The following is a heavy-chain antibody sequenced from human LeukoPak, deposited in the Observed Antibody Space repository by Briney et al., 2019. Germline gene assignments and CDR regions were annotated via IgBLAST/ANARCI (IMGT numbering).Heavy chain of an antibody. V-gene: IGHV1-69*13. J-gene: IGHJ6*02. CDR3: ASSGELRVYHYYYGMDV. D-gene: IGHD2-15*01. CDR2: IIPIFGTA. CDR1: GGTFSSYA. Sequence: SVKVSCKASGGTFSSYAISWVRQAPGQGLEWMGGIIPIFGTANYAQKFQGRVTITADESTSTAYMELSSLRSEDTAVYYCASSGELRVYHYYYGMDVWGQGTTVTVSS.